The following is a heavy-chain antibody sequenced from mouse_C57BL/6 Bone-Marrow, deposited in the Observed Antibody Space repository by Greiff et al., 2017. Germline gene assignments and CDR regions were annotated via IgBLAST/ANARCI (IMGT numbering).Heavy chain of an antibody. CDR1: GYTFTSYW. J-gene: IGHJ1*03. Sequence: QVHVKQPGAELVKPGASVKMSCKASGYTFTSYWITWVKQRPGQGLEWIGDIYPGSGSTNYNEKFKSKATLTVDTSSSTAYMQLSSLTSEDSAVYYCARDGFYGNWYFDVWGTGTTVTVSS. CDR3: ARDGFYGNWYFDV. V-gene: IGHV1-55*01. CDR2: IYPGSGST. D-gene: IGHD2-1*01.